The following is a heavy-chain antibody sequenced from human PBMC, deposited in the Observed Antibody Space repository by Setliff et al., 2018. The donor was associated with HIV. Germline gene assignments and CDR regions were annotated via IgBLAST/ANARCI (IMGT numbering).Heavy chain of an antibody. Sequence: SETLSLTCAVYGGSFNGYSWTWIRQPPGKGLEWIGGINHSGSTNYNPSLKSRVTMSVDTSKNQFSLKLTSVTAADTAVYYCARGSDYIWGNYRFPFDYWGQGTLVTVSS. V-gene: IGHV4-34*01. CDR1: GGSFNGYS. CDR3: ARGSDYIWGNYRFPFDY. CDR2: INHSGST. D-gene: IGHD3-16*02. J-gene: IGHJ4*02.